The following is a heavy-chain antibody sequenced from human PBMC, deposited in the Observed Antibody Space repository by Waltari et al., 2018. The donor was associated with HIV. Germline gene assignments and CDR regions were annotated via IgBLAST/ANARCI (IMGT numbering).Heavy chain of an antibody. CDR3: ARMKRSYGSGQSRYFYFGMDV. Sequence: EVQLVESGGGLVQPGGSLRLSCAAAGFSGSAIDMRWSGLAPGKGLQWVSVLYTEGRTQYMDSVKGRFTIFRDDSKNTLYLQMNSLRVDDTAIYYCARMKRSYGSGQSRYFYFGMDVWGQGTTVIISS. J-gene: IGHJ6*02. V-gene: IGHV3-53*01. CDR1: GFSGSAID. CDR2: LYTEGRT. D-gene: IGHD3-10*01.